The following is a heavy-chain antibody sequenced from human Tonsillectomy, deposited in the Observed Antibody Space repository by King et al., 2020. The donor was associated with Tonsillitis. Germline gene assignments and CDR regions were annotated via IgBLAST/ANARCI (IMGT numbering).Heavy chain of an antibody. CDR1: GGSIGTRSYY. J-gene: IGHJ5*02. V-gene: IGHV4-39*01. D-gene: IGHD2-2*01. CDR2: IYYNGST. Sequence: QLQESGPGVVKPSETLSLTCTVSGGSIGTRSYYWGWIRQPPGKGLEWIGHIYYNGSTHSNPSLKSRVTISVDTSKNQFSLRLSSVTAPDTAVYYCAGEPRYCSSTSCSNWFDPWGQGTLVTVSS. CDR3: AGEPRYCSSTSCSNWFDP.